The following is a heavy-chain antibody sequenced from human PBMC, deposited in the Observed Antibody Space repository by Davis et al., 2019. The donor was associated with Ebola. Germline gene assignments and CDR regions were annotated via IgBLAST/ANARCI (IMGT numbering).Heavy chain of an antibody. V-gene: IGHV3-53*04. Sequence: GESLKISCEPSGFNVTGNYMSWVRLPPGKGLEWVAVIYSGVITYYADSVKGRFTISRHNSKNTLYLQMSSLRPEDTAVYYCARVVGAPSALDYWGRGALVTVSS. D-gene: IGHD1-26*01. CDR1: GFNVTGNY. CDR3: ARVVGAPSALDY. J-gene: IGHJ4*02. CDR2: IYSGVIT.